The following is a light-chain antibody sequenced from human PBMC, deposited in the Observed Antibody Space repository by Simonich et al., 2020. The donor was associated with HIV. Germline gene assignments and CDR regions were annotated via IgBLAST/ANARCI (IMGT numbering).Light chain of an antibody. V-gene: IGLV2-11*01. Sequence: QSALTQLRSVSGSPGQSVTISCTGTSSDVGGDNHVSWYQQHPGKAPKLMIYDVSKRPSGVPDRFSGSKSGNTASLTISGRQAEDEADYYCCSYAGSYTWVFGGGTKLTVL. CDR1: SSDVGGDNH. J-gene: IGLJ3*02. CDR3: CSYAGSYTWV. CDR2: DVS.